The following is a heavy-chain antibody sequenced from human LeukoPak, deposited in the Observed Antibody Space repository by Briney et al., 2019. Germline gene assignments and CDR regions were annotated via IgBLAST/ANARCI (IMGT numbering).Heavy chain of an antibody. CDR3: AKEKIIGFVFDGFDI. V-gene: IGHV1-69*06. D-gene: IGHD2/OR15-2a*01. J-gene: IGHJ3*02. CDR2: IIPIFGTA. Sequence: GASVKVSCKASGGTFSSYAISWVRQAPGQGLEWMGGIIPIFGTANYAQKFQGRVTITADKSTSTAYMELNSLRAEDTAVYYCAKEKIIGFVFDGFDIWGQGTMVTVSS. CDR1: GGTFSSYA.